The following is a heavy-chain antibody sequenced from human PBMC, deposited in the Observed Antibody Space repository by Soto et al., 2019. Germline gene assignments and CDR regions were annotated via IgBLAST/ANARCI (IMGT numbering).Heavy chain of an antibody. Sequence: SETLSLTCTVSGGSISSYYWSWIRQPPGKGLEWIGYIYYSGDTNYSPSLKSRVTISVDTSKNQFSLSLSSLTAADTAVYYCARDTRYGVLDYWGQGTLVTVSS. CDR1: GGSISSYY. V-gene: IGHV4-59*01. D-gene: IGHD4-17*01. CDR3: ARDTRYGVLDY. CDR2: IYYSGDT. J-gene: IGHJ4*02.